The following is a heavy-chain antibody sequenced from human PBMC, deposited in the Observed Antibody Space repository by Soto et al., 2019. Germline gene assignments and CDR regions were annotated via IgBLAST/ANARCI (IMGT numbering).Heavy chain of an antibody. V-gene: IGHV4-31*03. CDR3: AREGGSYDSGGYLIRGAFDI. Sequence: PSETLSLTCSVSGDSISRIDYYWTCMRQHPEKGLEWIGNIYFRGNTYYSPSLESRLTISVDTSKNQFSLKLTSVTAADTAVYYCAREGGSYDSGGYLIRGAFDIWGQGTMVTVSS. D-gene: IGHD3-22*01. J-gene: IGHJ3*02. CDR1: GDSISRIDYY. CDR2: IYFRGNT.